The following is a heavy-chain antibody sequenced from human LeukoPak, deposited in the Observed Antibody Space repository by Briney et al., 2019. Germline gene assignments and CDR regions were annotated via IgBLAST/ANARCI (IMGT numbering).Heavy chain of an antibody. J-gene: IGHJ4*02. Sequence: ASVKVSCKASGYTFTSYYMHWVRQAPGQGLEWMGIINPSGGSTSYAQKFQGRVTMTRDMSTSTVYMELSRLRSDDTAVYYCARDINPLQITLNRGGDCYALDYWGQGTLVTVSS. CDR2: INPSGGST. CDR1: GYTFTSYY. V-gene: IGHV1-46*01. CDR3: ARDINPLQITLNRGGDCYALDY. D-gene: IGHD2-21*02.